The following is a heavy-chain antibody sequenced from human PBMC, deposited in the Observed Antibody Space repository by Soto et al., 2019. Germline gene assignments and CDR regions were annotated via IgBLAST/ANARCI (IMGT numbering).Heavy chain of an antibody. CDR2: IYYSGST. Sequence: QLQLQESGPGLVKPSETLSLTCTVSGGSISSSSYYWGWIRQPPGKGLEWIGSIYYSGSTYYNPSLKCRVTISVDTSKNQFSLKLSSVTAADTAVYYCARQSGGYDNNWFDPWGQGTLVTVSS. CDR1: GGSISSSSYY. D-gene: IGHD5-12*01. CDR3: ARQSGGYDNNWFDP. V-gene: IGHV4-39*01. J-gene: IGHJ5*02.